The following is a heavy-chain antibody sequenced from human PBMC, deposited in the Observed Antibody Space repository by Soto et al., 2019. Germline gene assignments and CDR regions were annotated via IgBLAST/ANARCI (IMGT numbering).Heavy chain of an antibody. Sequence: GGSLRLSCAGSGFTFRSYAMTWVRQAPGKGLEWVSTVSGDTGNTHYADSVKGRFTISRDNSKNTLYLQMNSLRAEDTAVYYCARPPSYSSGWYFDYWGQGTLVTVSS. CDR2: VSGDTGNT. CDR3: ARPPSYSSGWYFDY. V-gene: IGHV3-23*01. CDR1: GFTFRSYA. D-gene: IGHD6-19*01. J-gene: IGHJ4*02.